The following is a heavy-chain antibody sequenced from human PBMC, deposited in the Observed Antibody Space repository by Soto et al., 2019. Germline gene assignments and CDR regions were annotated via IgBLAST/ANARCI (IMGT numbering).Heavy chain of an antibody. CDR2: INHVGGT. V-gene: IGHV4-34*01. CDR1: GGFLSESY. D-gene: IGHD3-16*01. Sequence: ETLSLSCAVYGGFLSESYWTWIRQPPGKGLEWIGEINHVGGTNYNPSLKSRVTMSVDTSQNQFSLRLISVTAADTAMYFCVRIRYQLPSSVLWLDPWGHGTPVTVSS. CDR3: VRIRYQLPSSVLWLDP. J-gene: IGHJ5*02.